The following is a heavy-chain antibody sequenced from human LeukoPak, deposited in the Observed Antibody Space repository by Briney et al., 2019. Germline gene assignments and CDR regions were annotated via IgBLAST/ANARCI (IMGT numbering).Heavy chain of an antibody. J-gene: IGHJ4*02. CDR1: GFTFSNYA. CDR3: AKDWEWFGEFSN. CDR2: ISSSGSAT. D-gene: IGHD3-10*01. Sequence: GGSLRLSCAASGFTFSNYAMSWVRQAPGKGLEWVSAISSSGSATYYADSVRGRFTISRDNSKNTLYLQMSSLRAEDTAVYHCAKDWEWFGEFSNWGQGTLVTVSS. V-gene: IGHV3-23*01.